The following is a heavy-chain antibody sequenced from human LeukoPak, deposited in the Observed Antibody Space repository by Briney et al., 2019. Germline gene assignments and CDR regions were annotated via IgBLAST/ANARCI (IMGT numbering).Heavy chain of an antibody. V-gene: IGHV3-21*01. D-gene: IGHD6-13*01. CDR1: GFTFSSYS. Sequence: PGGSLRLSCAASGFTFSSYSMNWVRQAPGKGLEGVSSISSSSSYIYYADSVKGRFTISRDNAKNSLYLQMNSLRAEDTAVYYCARGSQSSSWYDLAWFDPWGQGTLVTVSS. CDR2: ISSSSSYI. J-gene: IGHJ5*02. CDR3: ARGSQSSSWYDLAWFDP.